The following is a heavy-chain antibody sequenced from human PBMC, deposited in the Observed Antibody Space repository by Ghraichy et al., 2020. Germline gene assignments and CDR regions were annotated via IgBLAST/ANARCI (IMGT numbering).Heavy chain of an antibody. CDR3: ARLPDYAGNSPPDY. CDR1: GSSFSSRNYH. Sequence: SETLSLTCTVSGSSFSSRNYHWGWIRQPPGKGLEWMGSISYSGTTYHSPSLKSRVTMSVDTSKSQFSLNLSSVTAADAAVYYCARLPDYAGNSPPDYWGQGTLVTVSS. D-gene: IGHD4-23*01. V-gene: IGHV4-39*01. CDR2: ISYSGTT. J-gene: IGHJ4*02.